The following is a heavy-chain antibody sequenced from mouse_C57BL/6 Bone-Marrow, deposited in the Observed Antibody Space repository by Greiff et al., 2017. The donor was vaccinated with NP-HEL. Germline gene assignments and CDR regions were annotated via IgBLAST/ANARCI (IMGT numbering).Heavy chain of an antibody. J-gene: IGHJ1*03. Sequence: QVQLQQSGAELVRPGASVKMSCKASGYTFTSDNMHWVKQTPRQGLEWIGAIYPGNGDTSYNQKFKGKATLTVDKSSSTAYMQLSSLTSEDSAVYICARPGYFDVWGTGTTVTVSS. CDR3: ARPGYFDV. V-gene: IGHV1-12*01. CDR1: GYTFTSDN. CDR2: IYPGNGDT.